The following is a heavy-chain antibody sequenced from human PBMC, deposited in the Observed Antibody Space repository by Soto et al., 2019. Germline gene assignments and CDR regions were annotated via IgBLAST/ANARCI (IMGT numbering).Heavy chain of an antibody. J-gene: IGHJ4*02. D-gene: IGHD2-21*02. Sequence: ASVKVSCKASGYTFTTYAMHWVRQAPGQRLEWMGWINAGNGNTKYSQKFQGRVTITRDTSASTAYMELSSLRSEDTAVYYCARGVGGYSQIFHYWGQGTLVTVSS. CDR2: INAGNGNT. CDR1: GYTFTTYA. CDR3: ARGVGGYSQIFHY. V-gene: IGHV1-3*01.